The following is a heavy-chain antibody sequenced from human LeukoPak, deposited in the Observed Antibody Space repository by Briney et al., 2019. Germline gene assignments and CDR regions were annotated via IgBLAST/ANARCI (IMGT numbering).Heavy chain of an antibody. CDR3: ARGPLHSGCYWAFYYYYYMDV. CDR2: IYYSGST. J-gene: IGHJ6*03. Sequence: SETLSLTCTVSGGSISSSCYYWGWIRQPPGKGLEWIGSIYYSGSTYYNPSLKSRVTISVDTSKNQFSLKLSSVTAADTAVYYCARGPLHSGCYWAFYYYYYMDVWGKGTTVTVSS. V-gene: IGHV4-39*07. CDR1: GGSISSSCYY. D-gene: IGHD1-26*01.